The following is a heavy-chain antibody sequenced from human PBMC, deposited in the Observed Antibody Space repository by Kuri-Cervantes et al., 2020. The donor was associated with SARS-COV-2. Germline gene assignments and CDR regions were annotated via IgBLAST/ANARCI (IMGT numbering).Heavy chain of an antibody. CDR3: AILDVETNVD. J-gene: IGHJ4*02. Sequence: ESLKISCAVYGGSFSGYYWSWIRQPPGKGLEWIGSIYYSGSTYYNPSLKSRVTISVDTSKNQFSLKLSSVTAADTAVYYCAILDVETNVDWGQGTLVTVSS. V-gene: IGHV4-34*01. CDR1: GGSFSGYY. CDR2: IYYSGST. D-gene: IGHD2-8*01.